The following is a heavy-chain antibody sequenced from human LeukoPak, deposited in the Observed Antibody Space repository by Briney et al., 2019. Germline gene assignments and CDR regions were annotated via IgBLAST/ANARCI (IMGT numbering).Heavy chain of an antibody. V-gene: IGHV3-7*03. CDR3: ARKGELERRRSWDY. Sequence: GGSLRLSCAASGFTFSNYWMSWVRQAPGKGLEWVANIKQDGREKYYVNSVKGRFTISRDNAKNSLYLQMSSLRAEDTAVYYCARKGELERRRSWDYWGQGTLVTVSS. D-gene: IGHD1-1*01. CDR2: IKQDGREK. CDR1: GFTFSNYW. J-gene: IGHJ4*02.